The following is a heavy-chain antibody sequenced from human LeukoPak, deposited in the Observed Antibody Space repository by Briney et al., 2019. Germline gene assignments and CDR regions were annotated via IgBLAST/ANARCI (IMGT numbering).Heavy chain of an antibody. J-gene: IGHJ5*02. CDR2: IHYDGNT. CDR1: GGSISSYY. D-gene: IGHD6-13*01. Sequence: PSETLSLTCTVSGGSISSYYWSWIRQPPGKGLEWIGYIHYDGNTNYNPSLKSRVTISEDTSKNQFSLKLTSVTAADTAVYYCARACGSSWSFWFDPWGQGTLVTVSS. V-gene: IGHV4-59*01. CDR3: ARACGSSWSFWFDP.